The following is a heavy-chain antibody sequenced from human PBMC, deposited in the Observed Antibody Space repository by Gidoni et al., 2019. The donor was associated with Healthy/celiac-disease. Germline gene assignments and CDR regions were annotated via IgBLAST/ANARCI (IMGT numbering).Heavy chain of an antibody. CDR2: IRSKANCYAT. CDR1: GFTFSGSA. CDR3: TRRGATGAFDI. J-gene: IGHJ3*02. Sequence: EVQLVESGGGLVQPGGYRKLYCAASGFTFSGSAMHWVRQASGKGLEWVGLIRSKANCYATAYAASVKGRFTIYRDDSKNTASLQMNSLKSEDTAVYYCTRRGATGAFDIWGQGTMVPVSS. V-gene: IGHV3-73*02. D-gene: IGHD1-26*01.